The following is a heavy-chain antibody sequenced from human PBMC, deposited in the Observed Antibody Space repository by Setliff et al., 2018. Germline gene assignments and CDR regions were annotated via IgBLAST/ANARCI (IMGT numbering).Heavy chain of an antibody. CDR2: IGASGDGT. D-gene: IGHD4-17*01. CDR3: ARDPNGDYVGAFDP. Sequence: GESLKISCVASTFTFSKYAITWVRQAPGKGLEWVSSIGASGDGTYYADSVKGRFTISRDNSRNSLYLQMNSLRVEDTASYYCARDPNGDYVGAFDPWGQGILVTVSS. CDR1: TFTFSKYA. V-gene: IGHV3-23*01. J-gene: IGHJ5*02.